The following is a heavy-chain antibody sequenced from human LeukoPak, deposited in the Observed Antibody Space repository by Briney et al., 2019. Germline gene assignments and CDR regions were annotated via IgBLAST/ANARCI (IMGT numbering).Heavy chain of an antibody. CDR3: ARAGAYSSSSPAGL. D-gene: IGHD6-6*01. CDR1: GFTFSSYW. V-gene: IGHV3-7*01. CDR2: ILQDGSEK. J-gene: IGHJ4*02. Sequence: PGGSLRLSCAASGFTFSSYWMSWVRQIPGKGLEWVAIILQDGSEKHYVASVKGRFAISRDNAKNSVYLQMNGLRAEDTAVYYCARAGAYSSSSPAGLWGQGTLVTVSS.